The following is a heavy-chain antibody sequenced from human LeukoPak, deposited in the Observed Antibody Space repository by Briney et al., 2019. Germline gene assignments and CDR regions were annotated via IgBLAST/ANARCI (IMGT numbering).Heavy chain of an antibody. CDR2: IYTSENT. J-gene: IGHJ4*02. V-gene: IGHV4-4*07. CDR3: ARLGKTQYEFDY. CDR1: GGSISDYF. D-gene: IGHD3-16*01. Sequence: PSETLSLTCTVSGGSISDYFWSWIRQPAGKGLEWIGRIYTSENTNYNPSLKSRVTVSVDTSKNQFSLRLSSVTAADTAVYYCARLGKTQYEFDYWGQGTLVTVSS.